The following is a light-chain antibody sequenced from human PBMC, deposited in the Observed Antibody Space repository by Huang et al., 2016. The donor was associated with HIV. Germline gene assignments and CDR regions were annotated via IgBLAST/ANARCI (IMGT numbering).Light chain of an antibody. Sequence: IRMTQSPSSLSASTGDRVTITCRASQNVGTSLAWYQPRPGRAPVLLIYDASSLQRGGASRFSGSGAWAVFTFARGGLQVEDAATYYCQHSDGLSPLTFCGGT. CDR2: DAS. CDR3: QHSDGLSPLT. V-gene: IGKV1-8*01. J-gene: IGKJ4*02. CDR1: QNVGTS.